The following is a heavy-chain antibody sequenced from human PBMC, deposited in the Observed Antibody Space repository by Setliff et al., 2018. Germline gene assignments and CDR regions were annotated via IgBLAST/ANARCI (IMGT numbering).Heavy chain of an antibody. CDR1: GFTFSNYA. CDR3: ARPLSSSWYVGLDS. J-gene: IGHJ4*02. D-gene: IGHD6-13*01. CDR2: ISYDGSTK. Sequence: GGSLRLSCAASGFTFSNYAMHWVRQAPGKGLEWVAVISYDGSTKYYTDSVKGRFTISTDTSKSTLYLQMNSLRTEDTDVYYCARPLSSSWYVGLDSWGQGTLVTVSS. V-gene: IGHV3-30*04.